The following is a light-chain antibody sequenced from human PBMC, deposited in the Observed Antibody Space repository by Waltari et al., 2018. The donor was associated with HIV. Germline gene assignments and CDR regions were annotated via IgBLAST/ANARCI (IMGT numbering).Light chain of an antibody. CDR2: DAS. CDR1: QAISNY. J-gene: IGKJ5*01. Sequence: DIQMTQSPSSLSASVGDRVTITCQASQAISNYLNWYQQKPGKAPKLLIYDASNLETGVPSRFSGSGSGTDFTFTISSLQPEDIATYYCQQYDNLPLRVTSGQGTRLEIK. V-gene: IGKV1-33*01. CDR3: QQYDNLPLRVT.